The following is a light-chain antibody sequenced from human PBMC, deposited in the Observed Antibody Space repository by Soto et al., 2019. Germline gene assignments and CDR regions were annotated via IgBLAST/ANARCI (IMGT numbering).Light chain of an antibody. CDR1: QSISSY. J-gene: IGKJ1*01. V-gene: IGKV1-39*01. Sequence: DIQMTQSPSSLSASVGDRVTITCRASQSISSYLNWYQQKPGKAPKLLIYAASSLQSGVPSRFSGSGSGTDFTLTISCLQSEDFATYYCQQYYSYPLTFGQGTKVDI. CDR3: QQYYSYPLT. CDR2: AAS.